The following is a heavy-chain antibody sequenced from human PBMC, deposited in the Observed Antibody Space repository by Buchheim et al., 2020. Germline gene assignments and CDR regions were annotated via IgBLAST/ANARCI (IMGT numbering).Heavy chain of an antibody. CDR3: ARYDDYYYYGMDV. Sequence: QLQLQESGPGLVKPSETLSLTCTVSGGSISSSSYYWGWIRQPPGKGLEWIGSIYYSGSTYYNPSLTSRVTISVDTSKNQFSLKLRSVTAADKAVYYCARYDDYYYYGMDVWGQGAT. CDR1: GGSISSSSYY. CDR2: IYYSGST. D-gene: IGHD3-16*01. J-gene: IGHJ6*02. V-gene: IGHV4-39*01.